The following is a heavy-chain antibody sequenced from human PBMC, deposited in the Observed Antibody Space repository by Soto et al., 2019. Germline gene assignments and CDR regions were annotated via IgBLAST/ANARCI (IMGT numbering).Heavy chain of an antibody. V-gene: IGHV1-18*01. CDR3: ATRSPAFDY. Sequence: QVQLVQSGPEVKKPGASVKVSCKTSGYTFTSYGISWVRQAPGQGLEWMGWISTYKGNKNYAQKFQGRVTMTTDTSTSTGYMELRSLRSDDTAVYYCATRSPAFDYWGQGTLVTVSS. CDR2: ISTYKGNK. J-gene: IGHJ4*02. CDR1: GYTFTSYG.